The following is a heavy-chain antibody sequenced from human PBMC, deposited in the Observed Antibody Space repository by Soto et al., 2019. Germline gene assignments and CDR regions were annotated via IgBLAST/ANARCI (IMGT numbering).Heavy chain of an antibody. CDR3: ARDSVVIPWWYFDL. J-gene: IGHJ2*01. Sequence: EVQLVESGGGLVKPGGSLRLSCAASGFTFSSYSMNWVRQAPGKGLEWVSSISSSSSYIYYADSVKGRFTISRDNAKNSLYLQMNSLRAEDTAVYYCARDSVVIPWWYFDLWGRGTLVTVSS. CDR1: GFTFSSYS. V-gene: IGHV3-21*01. D-gene: IGHD3-22*01. CDR2: ISSSSSYI.